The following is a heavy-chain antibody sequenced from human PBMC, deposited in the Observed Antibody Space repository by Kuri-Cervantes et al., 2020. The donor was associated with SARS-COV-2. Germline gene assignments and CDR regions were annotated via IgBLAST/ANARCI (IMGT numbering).Heavy chain of an antibody. J-gene: IGHJ4*02. D-gene: IGHD5-12*01. CDR3: ARHRGYTGYDYFDS. Sequence: GSLRLSCTVSGGSISSYYWRRIRQPPGKGLEWIGYIYYSGSTNYNPSLKSRVTMSVDLSKNQFSLTLSSVTAADTAVYYCARHRGYTGYDYFDSWGQGTLVTVSS. CDR2: IYYSGST. CDR1: GGSISSYY. V-gene: IGHV4-59*08.